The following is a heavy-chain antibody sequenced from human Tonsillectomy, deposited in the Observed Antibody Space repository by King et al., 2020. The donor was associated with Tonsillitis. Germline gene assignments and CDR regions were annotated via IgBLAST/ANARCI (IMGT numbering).Heavy chain of an antibody. Sequence: VQLVESGGGLVQPGRSLRLSCAASGFTFDDYAMHWVRQAPGRGREGVSGLSWNSGSIGYAASVMARFTISSDNAKNSLYLQMNSLRAEETALYYCAKDSAGFFGWLNGNGFDPWGQGTLVTVSS. CDR3: AKDSAGFFGWLNGNGFDP. CDR2: LSWNSGSI. J-gene: IGHJ5*02. CDR1: GFTFDDYA. V-gene: IGHV3-9*01. D-gene: IGHD3-3*01.